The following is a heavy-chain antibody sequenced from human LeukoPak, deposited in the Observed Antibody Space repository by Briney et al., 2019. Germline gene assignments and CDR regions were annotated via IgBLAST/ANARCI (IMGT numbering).Heavy chain of an antibody. J-gene: IGHJ5*02. V-gene: IGHV1-2*02. CDR3: ARAVLWFGELPQAPRGP. Sequence: GASVKVSCKASGYTFTSYGISWVRQAPGQGLEWMGWINPNSGGTNYAQKFQGRVTMTRDTSISTAYMELSRLRSDDTAVYYCARAVLWFGELPQAPRGPWGQGTLVTVSS. D-gene: IGHD3-10*01. CDR1: GYTFTSYG. CDR2: INPNSGGT.